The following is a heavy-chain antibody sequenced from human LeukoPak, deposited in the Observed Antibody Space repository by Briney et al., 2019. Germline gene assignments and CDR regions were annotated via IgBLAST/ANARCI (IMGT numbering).Heavy chain of an antibody. CDR3: ARGGYYYGSGSYAYYYYYMDV. J-gene: IGHJ6*03. Sequence: GASVKVSCKASGYTFTGYYMHWVRQAPGQGLEWMGWINPNSGGTNYAQKFQGRVTMTRDTSISTAYMELSRLRSDDTAVYYCARGGYYYGSGSYAYYYYYMDVWGKGTTVTVSS. CDR1: GYTFTGYY. D-gene: IGHD3-10*01. V-gene: IGHV1-2*02. CDR2: INPNSGGT.